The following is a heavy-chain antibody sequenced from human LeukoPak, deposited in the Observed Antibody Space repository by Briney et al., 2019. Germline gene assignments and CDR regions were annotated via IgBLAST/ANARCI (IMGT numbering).Heavy chain of an antibody. V-gene: IGHV7-4-1*02. Sequence: ASVKVSCKASGYTFSSYAMNWVRQAPGQGLEWMGWINTNTGNPTYAQGFTGRFVFSLDTSVSTAYLQISSLQAEDTAVYYCARSNNDGDYLGVGFDYWGQGTLVTVSS. J-gene: IGHJ4*02. CDR1: GYTFSSYA. CDR3: ARSNNDGDYLGVGFDY. CDR2: INTNTGNP. D-gene: IGHD4-17*01.